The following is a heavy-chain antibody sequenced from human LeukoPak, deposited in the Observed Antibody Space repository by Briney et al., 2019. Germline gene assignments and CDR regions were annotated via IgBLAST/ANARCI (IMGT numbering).Heavy chain of an antibody. V-gene: IGHV3-21*01. Sequence: GGSLRLSRAASGFTFSNYNMNWVRQAPGKGLEWVSSISSVSSYISYADSVKGRFTISRDNAKNSLYLQMNSLRAEDTAVYYCARKRGVGHDAFDIWGQGTMVTVSS. J-gene: IGHJ3*02. CDR1: GFTFSNYN. CDR2: ISSVSSYI. CDR3: ARKRGVGHDAFDI.